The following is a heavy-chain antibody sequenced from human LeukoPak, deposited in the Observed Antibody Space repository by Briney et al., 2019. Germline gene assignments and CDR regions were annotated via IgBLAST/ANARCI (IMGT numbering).Heavy chain of an antibody. V-gene: IGHV4-39*01. Sequence: SETLSLTCPVSGGSISSRPYYWGWIRQPPGQGLEWLGIFDYSGSTYYKPSLKSRVTISVDTSKNQFSLKLSSVTAADTAVYYCARLVVSTWYHEVLLGRDYWGQGTLVTVSS. D-gene: IGHD6-13*01. CDR2: FDYSGST. CDR1: GGSISSRPYY. CDR3: ARLVVSTWYHEVLLGRDY. J-gene: IGHJ4*02.